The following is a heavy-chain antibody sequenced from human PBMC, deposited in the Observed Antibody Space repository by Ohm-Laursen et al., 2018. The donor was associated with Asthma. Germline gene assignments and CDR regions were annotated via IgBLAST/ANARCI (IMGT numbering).Heavy chain of an antibody. V-gene: IGHV3-33*01. D-gene: IGHD1-26*01. Sequence: SLRLSCTASGFTFSSYGMHWVRQAPGKGLEWVAVIWYDGSNKYYADSVKGRFTISRDNSKNTLYLQMNSLRAEDTAVYYCARDQRRQWELLTNAFDIWGQGTMVTVSS. CDR3: ARDQRRQWELLTNAFDI. CDR2: IWYDGSNK. J-gene: IGHJ3*02. CDR1: GFTFSSYG.